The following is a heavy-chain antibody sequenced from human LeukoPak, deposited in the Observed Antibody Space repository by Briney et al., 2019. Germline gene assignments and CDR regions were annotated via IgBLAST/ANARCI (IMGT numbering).Heavy chain of an antibody. CDR1: GGTFSSYA. D-gene: IGHD5-18*01. J-gene: IGHJ4*02. CDR2: IIPIFGTA. V-gene: IGHV1-69*05. Sequence: SVKVSCKASGGTFSSYAISWVRQAPGQGLEWMGGIIPIFGTANYAQKFQGRVTITTDESTSTAYMELSSLRSEDTSVYYCARTWIQLWYLDYWGQGTLVTVSS. CDR3: ARTWIQLWYLDY.